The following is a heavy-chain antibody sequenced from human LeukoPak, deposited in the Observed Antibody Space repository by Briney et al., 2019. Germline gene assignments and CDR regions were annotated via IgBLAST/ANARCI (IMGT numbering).Heavy chain of an antibody. CDR2: INPNSGGT. J-gene: IGHJ6*03. CDR3: AKDRYGDYEAPFHYYMDA. D-gene: IGHD5-12*01. V-gene: IGHV1-2*02. CDR1: GYTFTGYY. Sequence: ASVTVSCKASGYTFTGYYMHWVRQAPGQGLEWMGWINPNSGGTNYAQKFQGRVTMTRDTSISTAYMELRSLRSDDTAVYYCAKDRYGDYEAPFHYYMDAWGRGTTVTVSS.